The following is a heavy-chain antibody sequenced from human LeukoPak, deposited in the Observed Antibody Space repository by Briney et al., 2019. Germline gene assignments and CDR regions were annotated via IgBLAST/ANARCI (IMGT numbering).Heavy chain of an antibody. CDR1: GFTVSSNY. D-gene: IGHD2-2*02. V-gene: IGHV3-30*02. CDR3: AMKAVPRPRLYDAFDF. CDR2: IRHDGSNK. Sequence: PGGSLRLSCAASGFTVSSNYMSWVRQAPGKGLEWVAFIRHDGSNKYYADSVKGRFTISRDNSKNTLYLQMNSLRADDTAVYYCAMKAVPRPRLYDAFDFWGQGTVVTVSS. J-gene: IGHJ3*01.